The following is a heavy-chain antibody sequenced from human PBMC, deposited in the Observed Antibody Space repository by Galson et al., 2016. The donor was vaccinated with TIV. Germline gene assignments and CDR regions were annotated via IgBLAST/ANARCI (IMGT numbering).Heavy chain of an antibody. Sequence: PALVKPTQTLTLTCTFSGFSLHTDGMCVNWIRQPPGKALEWLARIDWDDDKSYSSSLKTRLTISKDTSKNQVVLTMTNMDPADTATYYCARISGYYDSSGHYIPRSFDYWGQGILVTVSS. J-gene: IGHJ4*02. CDR3: ARISGYYDSSGHYIPRSFDY. CDR1: GFSLHTDGMC. V-gene: IGHV2-70*11. D-gene: IGHD3-22*01. CDR2: IDWDDDK.